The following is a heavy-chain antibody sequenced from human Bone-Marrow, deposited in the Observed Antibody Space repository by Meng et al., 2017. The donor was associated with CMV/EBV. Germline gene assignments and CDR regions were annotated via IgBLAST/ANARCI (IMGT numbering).Heavy chain of an antibody. J-gene: IGHJ5*02. CDR3: ARQGSTMVRGATNWFDP. D-gene: IGHD3-10*01. CDR2: IIPIFGTA. V-gene: IGHV1-69*05. Sequence: SVKVSCKASGGTVSSYAISWVRQAPGQGLEWMGGIIPIFGTANYAQKFQGRVTITTDESTSTAYMELSSLRSEDTAVYYCARQGSTMVRGATNWFDPWGQGTLVTVSS. CDR1: GGTVSSYA.